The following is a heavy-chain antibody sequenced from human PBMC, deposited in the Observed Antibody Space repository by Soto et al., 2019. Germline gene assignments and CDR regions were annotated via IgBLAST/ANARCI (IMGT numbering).Heavy chain of an antibody. CDR2: IYWDDDK. V-gene: IGHV2-5*02. J-gene: IGHJ4*02. Sequence: QITLKESGPTLVKPTQTLTLTCTFSGFSLSTSGVGVGWIRQPPGKALEWLALIYWDDDKRYSPSLKSRLTITKCPSKSPVVRTMPNTYPLDTATHYCAHRRGTAGAGTGTYDYWGRGTMATVFS. CDR1: GFSLSTSGVG. CDR3: AHRRGTAGAGTGTYDY. D-gene: IGHD6-13*01.